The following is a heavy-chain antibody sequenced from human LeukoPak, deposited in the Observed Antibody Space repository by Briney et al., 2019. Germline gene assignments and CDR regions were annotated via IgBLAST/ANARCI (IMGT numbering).Heavy chain of an antibody. V-gene: IGHV1-18*01. J-gene: IGHJ4*02. CDR1: GYTFTSYG. Sequence: ASVKVSCKASGYTFTSYGISWVRQAPGQGLEWMGWISAYNGNTNYAQKLQGRVTMTTDTSASTAYMELSSLRSEDTAVYYCAGTGIVGAADYWGQGTLVTVSS. CDR2: ISAYNGNT. D-gene: IGHD1-26*01. CDR3: AGTGIVGAADY.